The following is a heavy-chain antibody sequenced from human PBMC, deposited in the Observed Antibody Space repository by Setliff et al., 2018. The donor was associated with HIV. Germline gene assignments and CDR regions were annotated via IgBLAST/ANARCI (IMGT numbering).Heavy chain of an antibody. CDR2: ISYSGST. V-gene: IGHV4-39*01. Sequence: SETLSLTCTVSGDSISSSSYYWGWIRQPPGKGLEWIGSISYSGSTYHNPSLKSRVTISVDTSKNQFSLKLSSVTAADTAVYYCATLKMATIYRDFDYWGQGTLVTVSS. CDR3: ATLKMATIYRDFDY. D-gene: IGHD5-12*01. J-gene: IGHJ4*02. CDR1: GDSISSSSYY.